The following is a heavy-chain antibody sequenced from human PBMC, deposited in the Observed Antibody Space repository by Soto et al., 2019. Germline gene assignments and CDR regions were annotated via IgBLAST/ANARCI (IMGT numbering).Heavy chain of an antibody. CDR3: ARDFRAGIYYCSWRSIDY. V-gene: IGHV1-18*01. D-gene: IGHD3-10*01. CDR2: ISAYNGNT. J-gene: IGHJ4*02. CDR1: GYTFISYG. Sequence: QVQLVQSGAEVKKPGASVKVSCKASGYTFISYGISWVRQAPGQGLEWMGWISAYNGNTNSAQKLQGRVTMTTDTSTSTAYMELRSLRSDDTAVYYCARDFRAGIYYCSWRSIDYWGQGTLVTVSS.